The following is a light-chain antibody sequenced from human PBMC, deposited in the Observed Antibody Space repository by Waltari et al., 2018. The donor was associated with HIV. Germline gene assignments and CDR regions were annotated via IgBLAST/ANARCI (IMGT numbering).Light chain of an antibody. CDR3: HSRDSSGYHVV. CDR1: CLRSYY. CDR2: GRN. J-gene: IGLJ2*01. V-gene: IGLV3-19*01. Sequence: SSELTQDPSVSVALGPTVRLTCQGDCLRSYYASWYQQKSGQAPVVVFFGRNNRPQGIPDRFSGSSSGNTASLTITGAQAEDEADYYCHSRDSSGYHVVFGGGTKVTVL.